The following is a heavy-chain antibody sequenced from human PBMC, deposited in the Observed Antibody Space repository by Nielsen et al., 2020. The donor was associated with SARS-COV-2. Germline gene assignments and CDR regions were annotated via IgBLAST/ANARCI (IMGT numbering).Heavy chain of an antibody. CDR3: AKELEVCCHYMDV. CDR1: GFALSAYG. D-gene: IGHD5/OR15-5a*01. Sequence: GGSLRLSCTASGFALSAYGMDWVRQVPGRGLEWLAHIRMSDGATQYADSVRGRFTISRDNAKNSPYLQMNSLRDEDTAVYFCAKELEVCCHYMDVWGKGTTVTVSS. V-gene: IGHV3-48*02. J-gene: IGHJ6*03. CDR2: IRMSDGAT.